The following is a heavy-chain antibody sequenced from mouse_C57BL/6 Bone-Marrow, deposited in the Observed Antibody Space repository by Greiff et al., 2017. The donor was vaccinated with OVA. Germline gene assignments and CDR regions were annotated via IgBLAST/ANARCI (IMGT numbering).Heavy chain of an antibody. V-gene: IGHV1-66*01. Sequence: VQLQQSGPELVKPGASVKISCKASGYSFTSYYIHWVKQRPGQGLGWIGWIYPGSGNTKYNEKFKGKATLTADTSSSTAYMQLSSLTSEDSAVYYCARRYYAFDYWGQGTTLTVSS. J-gene: IGHJ2*01. CDR2: IYPGSGNT. CDR1: GYSFTSYY. CDR3: ARRYYAFDY. D-gene: IGHD1-1*02.